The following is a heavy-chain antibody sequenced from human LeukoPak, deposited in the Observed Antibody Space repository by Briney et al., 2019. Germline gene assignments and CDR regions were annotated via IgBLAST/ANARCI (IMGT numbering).Heavy chain of an antibody. CDR3: AKDSGNYRSLYYGMDV. CDR2: ISGSGGST. Sequence: EPGGSLRLSCAASGFTFSSYAMSWVRQAPGKGLEWVSAISGSGGSTYYADSVKGRFTISRDNSKNTLYLQMNSLRAEDTAVYYCAKDSGNYRSLYYGMDVWGQGTTVTVSS. J-gene: IGHJ6*02. CDR1: GFTFSSYA. V-gene: IGHV3-23*01. D-gene: IGHD1-26*01.